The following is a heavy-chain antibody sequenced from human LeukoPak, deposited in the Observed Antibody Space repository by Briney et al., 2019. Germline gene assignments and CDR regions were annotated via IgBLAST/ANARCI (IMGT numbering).Heavy chain of an antibody. CDR3: ARVSRTVTPESTVYYNTY. D-gene: IGHD3-9*01. CDR1: GGSVSSDNYY. CDR2: MYYSGGT. V-gene: IGHV4-61*01. J-gene: IGHJ4*02. Sequence: SETLSLTCTVSGGSVSSDNYYWSWIPQPPEKGLEWIGYMYYSGGTKYNPSLKSRVTISVETSKNQFSLKLSSVTAADTAVYYCARVSRTVTPESTVYYNTYWGQGTLVTVTS.